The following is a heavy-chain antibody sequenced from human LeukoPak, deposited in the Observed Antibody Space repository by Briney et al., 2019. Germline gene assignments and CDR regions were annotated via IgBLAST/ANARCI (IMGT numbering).Heavy chain of an antibody. J-gene: IGHJ6*02. CDR3: ARGPLPNIVVVVGYGMDV. CDR1: GFTFSSYG. D-gene: IGHD2-15*01. V-gene: IGHV3-30*03. Sequence: GGSLRLSCAASGFTFSSYGMHWVRQAPGKGLEWVAVISYDGSNKYYADSVKGRFTISRDNSKNTLYLQMNSLRAEDTAVYYCARGPLPNIVVVVGYGMDVWGQGTTVTVSS. CDR2: ISYDGSNK.